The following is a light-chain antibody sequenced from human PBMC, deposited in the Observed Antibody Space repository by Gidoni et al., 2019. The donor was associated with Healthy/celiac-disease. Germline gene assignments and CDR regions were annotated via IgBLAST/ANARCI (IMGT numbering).Light chain of an antibody. V-gene: IGKV1-39*01. CDR1: QSISSY. CDR2: AAS. J-gene: IGKJ3*01. CDR3: QQSYSTPGFT. Sequence: DIHMTQSPSSLSASVGDRVTITCRASQSISSYLNWYQQKPGKAPKLLIYAASSLQSGVPSRFSGSGSGTDFTLTISSLQPEDFATYYCQQSYSTPGFTFGPXTKVDIK.